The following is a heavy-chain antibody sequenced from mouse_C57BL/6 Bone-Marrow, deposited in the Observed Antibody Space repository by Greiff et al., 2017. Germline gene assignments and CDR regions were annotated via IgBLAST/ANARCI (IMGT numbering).Heavy chain of an antibody. CDR1: GFTFSDYY. CDR2: ISNGGGST. J-gene: IGHJ3*01. Sequence: EVKLVESGGGLVQPGGSLKLSCAASGFTFSDYYMYWVRQTPEKRLEWVAYISNGGGSTYYPDTVKGRFTISRDNAKNTLYLQMSRLKSEDTAMYYCARHGYPAYWGQGTLVTVSA. D-gene: IGHD1-2*01. CDR3: ARHGYPAY. V-gene: IGHV5-12*01.